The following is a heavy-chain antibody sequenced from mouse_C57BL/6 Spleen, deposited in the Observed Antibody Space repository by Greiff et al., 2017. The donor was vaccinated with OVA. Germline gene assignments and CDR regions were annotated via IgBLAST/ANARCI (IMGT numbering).Heavy chain of an antibody. CDR2: IYPGDGDT. CDR1: GYDFSSSW. Sequence: VQLQQSGPELVKPGASVKISCKASGYDFSSSWMNWVKQRPGKGLEWIGRIYPGDGDTKYNGQFKGKATLTADKSSSTAYMQLSSLTSEDSAVYFCARERGLHGPYAIDYWGQGTSVTVSS. J-gene: IGHJ4*01. V-gene: IGHV1-82*01. CDR3: ARERGLHGPYAIDY. D-gene: IGHD1-1*01.